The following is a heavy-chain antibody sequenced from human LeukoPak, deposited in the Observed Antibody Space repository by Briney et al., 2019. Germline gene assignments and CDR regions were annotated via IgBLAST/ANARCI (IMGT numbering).Heavy chain of an antibody. V-gene: IGHV4-59*12. Sequence: SETLSLTCTVSGGSISSYYWSWIRQPPGKGLEWIGSIYYSGSSYYNPSLKSRVTISVDTSKNQFSLKLTSVTAADTALYYCARDLYSSRTNDAFVIWGQGTMVTVSS. CDR1: GGSISSYY. D-gene: IGHD6-13*01. J-gene: IGHJ3*02. CDR3: ARDLYSSRTNDAFVI. CDR2: IYYSGSS.